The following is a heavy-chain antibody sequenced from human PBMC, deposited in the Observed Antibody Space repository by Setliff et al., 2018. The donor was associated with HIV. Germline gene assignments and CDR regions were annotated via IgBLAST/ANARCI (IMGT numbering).Heavy chain of an antibody. J-gene: IGHJ4*02. D-gene: IGHD3-10*01. CDR2: IDHSGST. CDR3: ARGLNYYGSGSYLPLGY. V-gene: IGHV4-34*01. Sequence: PSETLSLTCAVYGGSFNDYYWTWIRQPPGKGLEWIGEIDHSGSTKYHASLKSRVTISIDTSKNQISLKLSSVTAADTAGYYCARGLNYYGSGSYLPLGYWGQGTLVTVSS. CDR1: GGSFNDYY.